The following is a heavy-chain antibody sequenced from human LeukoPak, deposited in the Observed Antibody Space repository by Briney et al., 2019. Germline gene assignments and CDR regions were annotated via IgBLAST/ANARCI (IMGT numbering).Heavy chain of an antibody. Sequence: PSETLSLTCAVYGGSFRGYFWSWIRHAPGKGLEWIGELNPSGGTNYNASLKSRITISVDTSKNQFSLNLASVTAADTAVYYCARIAFGGYIVAQDYWGQGTLVIVSS. V-gene: IGHV4-34*01. J-gene: IGHJ4*02. CDR3: ARIAFGGYIVAQDY. CDR2: LNPSGGT. CDR1: GGSFRGYF. D-gene: IGHD3-16*01.